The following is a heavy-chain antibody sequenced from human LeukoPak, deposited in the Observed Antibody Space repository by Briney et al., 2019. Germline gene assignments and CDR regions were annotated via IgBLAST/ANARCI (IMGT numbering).Heavy chain of an antibody. CDR2: IDKKDKGYAT. D-gene: IGHD1-26*01. CDR1: GFTFSGSA. Sequence: GGSLQLSCAASGFTFSGSAIHWARQSSGKGLEWVGQIDKKDKGYATATAHAASVKGRFTISRDDSINTAYLQMKSLKTEDTALYYCTRDSGTYNWFDPWGQGTLVTVSS. V-gene: IGHV3-73*01. J-gene: IGHJ5*02. CDR3: TRDSGTYNWFDP.